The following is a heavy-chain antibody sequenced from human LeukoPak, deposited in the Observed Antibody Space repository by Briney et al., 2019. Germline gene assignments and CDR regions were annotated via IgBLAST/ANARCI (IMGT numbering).Heavy chain of an antibody. D-gene: IGHD2-2*01. CDR2: IHYSGST. CDR1: GGSISSYY. Sequence: SETLSLTCTVSGGSISSYYWSWLRQPPGKGLEWIGYIHYSGSTDYNPSLKSRVTISVDTSRNQFSLKLSSVTAADTAVYFCARAPAGDYFDYWGQGTLVTVSS. J-gene: IGHJ4*02. CDR3: ARAPAGDYFDY. V-gene: IGHV4-59*01.